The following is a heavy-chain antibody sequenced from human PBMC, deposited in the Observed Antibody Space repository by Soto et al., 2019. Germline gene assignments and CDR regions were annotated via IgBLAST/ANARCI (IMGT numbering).Heavy chain of an antibody. V-gene: IGHV3-21*01. CDR2: ISNDNNYI. CDR1: GFAFTSYS. Sequence: KAGGSLRLSCAASGFAFTSYSMNWIRQAPGKGLEWVSSISNDNNYIYYGDSVKGRFTISRDNSKNTLYLQMNSLRVEDTAVYYCARGIPPDYWGQGTLVTVSS. CDR3: ARGIPPDY. D-gene: IGHD6-13*01. J-gene: IGHJ4*02.